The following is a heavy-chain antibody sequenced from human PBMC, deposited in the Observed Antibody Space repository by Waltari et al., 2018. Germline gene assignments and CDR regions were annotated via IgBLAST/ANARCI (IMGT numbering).Heavy chain of an antibody. CDR3: ARESGDYSPFDN. CDR1: GGSIRSYY. V-gene: IGHV4-4*07. J-gene: IGHJ4*02. Sequence: QVQLRESGPGLVKPLETLSLTCSVSGGSIRSYYWSWIRQPAGKGLEWIGHIFTSGITKYNPSLKSRVTMSVDTSKNQFSLKLTSVTAADTAVYYCARESGDYSPFDNWGQGTLVTVSS. CDR2: IFTSGIT. D-gene: IGHD4-17*01.